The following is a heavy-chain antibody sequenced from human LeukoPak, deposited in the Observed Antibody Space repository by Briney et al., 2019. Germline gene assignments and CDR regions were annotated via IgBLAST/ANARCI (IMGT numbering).Heavy chain of an antibody. CDR1: GGSISSSNYS. CDR2: IYYSGST. CDR3: ARRYSSSWDNWFDP. V-gene: IGHV4-39*01. D-gene: IGHD6-13*01. J-gene: IGHJ5*02. Sequence: PSETLSLTCTVSGGSISSSNYSWGWIRQPPGKGLEWIGSIYYSGSTYYNPSLKSRVTISVDTSKNQFSLKLSSVTAADTAVYYCARRYSSSWDNWFDPWGQGTLVTVSS.